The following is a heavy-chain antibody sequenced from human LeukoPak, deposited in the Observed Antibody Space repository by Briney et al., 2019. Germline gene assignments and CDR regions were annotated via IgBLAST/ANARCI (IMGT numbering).Heavy chain of an antibody. D-gene: IGHD6-13*01. CDR1: GYTFTSYY. J-gene: IGHJ5*02. CDR2: INPSGGST. CDR3: ARDYGSSWYAYNWFDP. V-gene: IGHV1-46*01. Sequence: ASVKVSCKASGYTFTSYYMHWVRQAPGQGLEWMGIINPSGGSTTYAQKFQGRVTMTRDTSTSTVYMELRSLRSDDTAVYYCARDYGSSWYAYNWFDPWGQGTLVTVSS.